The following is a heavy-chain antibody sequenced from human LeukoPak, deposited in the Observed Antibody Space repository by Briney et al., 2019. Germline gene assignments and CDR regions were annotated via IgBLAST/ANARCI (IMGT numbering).Heavy chain of an antibody. Sequence: SETLSLTCIVSGGSISSISSNNYHWGWIRQLPGKGLEWIGSIYYSGSTYYNPSLKSRVTISVDTSKNQFSLKLSSVTAADTALYYCAREMGVVTAHGIDVWGQGTTVTVSS. CDR2: IYYSGST. CDR1: GGSISSISSNNYH. D-gene: IGHD4-23*01. V-gene: IGHV4-39*02. J-gene: IGHJ6*02. CDR3: AREMGVVTAHGIDV.